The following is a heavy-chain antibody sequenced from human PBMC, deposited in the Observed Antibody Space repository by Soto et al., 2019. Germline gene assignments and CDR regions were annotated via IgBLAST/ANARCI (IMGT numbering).Heavy chain of an antibody. CDR3: ASIAAAGYYYYGMDV. D-gene: IGHD6-13*01. V-gene: IGHV3-23*01. CDR1: VFTFISYA. Sequence: WGSLRLSCSASVFTFISYAMSWVRQAPGKGLEWVSAISGSGGSTYYADSVKGRFTISRDNSKNTLYLQMNSLRSEDTAVYYCASIAAAGYYYYGMDVWGQGTTVTVSS. J-gene: IGHJ6*02. CDR2: ISGSGGST.